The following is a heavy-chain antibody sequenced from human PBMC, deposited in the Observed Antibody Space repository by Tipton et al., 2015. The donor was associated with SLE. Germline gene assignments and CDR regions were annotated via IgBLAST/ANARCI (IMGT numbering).Heavy chain of an antibody. D-gene: IGHD5-12*01. J-gene: IGHJ4*02. CDR1: GFTFSSYA. CDR3: AKDEYSGYDWGVY. Sequence: SLRLSCAASGFTFSSYAMSWVRQAPGKGLEWVSAISGSGGSTYYADSVKGRFTISRDNSKNTLYLQMNSLRAEDTAVYYCAKDEYSGYDWGVYWGQGTLVTVSS. V-gene: IGHV3-23*01. CDR2: ISGSGGST.